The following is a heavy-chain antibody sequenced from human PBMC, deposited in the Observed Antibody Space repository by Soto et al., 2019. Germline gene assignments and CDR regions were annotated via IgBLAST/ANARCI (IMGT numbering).Heavy chain of an antibody. J-gene: IGHJ4*02. D-gene: IGHD2-15*01. V-gene: IGHV4-59*08. CDR3: ARHTPAISISDH. CDR2: IYFVGST. Sequence: PSETLSLTCSVSGGSISGHYWSWIRQPPGKGLEWIGFIYFVGSTYYNPSLKSRVTISVDTSKNQFSLKLSSVTAADTAVYYCARHTPAISISDHWGQGTLVTVSS. CDR1: GGSISGHY.